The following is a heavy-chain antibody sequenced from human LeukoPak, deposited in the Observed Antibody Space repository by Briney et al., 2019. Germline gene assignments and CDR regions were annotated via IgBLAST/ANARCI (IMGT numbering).Heavy chain of an antibody. V-gene: IGHV3-23*01. J-gene: IGHJ4*02. D-gene: IGHD3-9*01. Sequence: GGSLRLSCAASGFTFSSYAMSWVRQAPGKGLEWVSAISGSGGSTYYADSVKGRFTISRDNAKNSLYLQMNSLRAEDTAVYYCATRAPYYDILTGYYHRWGQGTLVTVSS. CDR3: ATRAPYYDILTGYYHR. CDR1: GFTFSSYA. CDR2: ISGSGGST.